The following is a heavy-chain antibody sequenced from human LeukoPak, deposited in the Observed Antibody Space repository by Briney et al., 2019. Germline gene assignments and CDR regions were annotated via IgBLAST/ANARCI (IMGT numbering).Heavy chain of an antibody. D-gene: IGHD6-13*01. J-gene: IGHJ4*02. V-gene: IGHV3-9*01. Sequence: PGGSLRLSCAASGFTFDDYAMHWVRQAPGKGLEWVSGISWNSGSIGYADSVKGRFTISRDNAKNSLYLQMNSLRAEDTALYYYAKAGGYSSSWYISPVDYWGQGTLVTVSS. CDR1: GFTFDDYA. CDR3: AKAGGYSSSWYISPVDY. CDR2: ISWNSGSI.